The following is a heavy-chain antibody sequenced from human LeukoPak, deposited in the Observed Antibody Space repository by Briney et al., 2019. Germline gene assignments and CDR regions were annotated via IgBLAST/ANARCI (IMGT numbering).Heavy chain of an antibody. J-gene: IGHJ6*02. CDR3: AKDGGYNLPTASGMDV. D-gene: IGHD5-24*01. Sequence: PGGSLRLSCAASGFTFSSYGMHWVRQAPGKGLEWVAVISYDGSNKYYADSVKGRFTISRDNSKNTLYLQMNSLRAEDMAVYYCAKDGGYNLPTASGMDVWGQGTTVTVSS. CDR1: GFTFSSYG. V-gene: IGHV3-30*18. CDR2: ISYDGSNK.